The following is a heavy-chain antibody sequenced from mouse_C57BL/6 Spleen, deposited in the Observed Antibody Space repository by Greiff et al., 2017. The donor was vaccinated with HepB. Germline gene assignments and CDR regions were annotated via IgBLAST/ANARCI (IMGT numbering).Heavy chain of an antibody. Sequence: VQLQQPGAELVKPGASVKLSCKASGYTFTSYWMHWVKQRPGQGLEWIGMIHPNSGSTNYNEKFKSKATLTVDKSSSTAYMQLSSLTSEDSSVYYCARRGYGNYYYCDYWGQGTTLTVSS. D-gene: IGHD2-1*01. J-gene: IGHJ2*01. CDR1: GYTFTSYW. CDR2: IHPNSGST. V-gene: IGHV1-64*01. CDR3: ARRGYGNYYYCDY.